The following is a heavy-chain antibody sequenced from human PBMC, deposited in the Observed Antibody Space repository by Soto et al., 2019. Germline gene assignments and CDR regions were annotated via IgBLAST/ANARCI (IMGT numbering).Heavy chain of an antibody. Sequence: QLQLQASGSGLVKPSQTLSLTCAVSGGSISSGGFSWSWIRQPPGKGLVRIGYIYHSGRTYYNPSLKRRATKGVDRSKHQFSLQLTSVTAADKAVYYCAAGGGLPPYSWGQGTLVTISS. V-gene: IGHV4-30-2*01. CDR2: IYHSGRT. CDR1: GGSISSGGFS. J-gene: IGHJ4*02. D-gene: IGHD5-12*01. CDR3: AAGGGLPPYS.